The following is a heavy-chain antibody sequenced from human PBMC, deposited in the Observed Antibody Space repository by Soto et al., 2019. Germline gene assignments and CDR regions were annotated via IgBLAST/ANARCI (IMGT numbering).Heavy chain of an antibody. Sequence: GYLRISCEVSGFNFSRYSMNWVRYAPGSALDCFSSISSSSSYLYYADSVQGRFTISRHNAKNSLYLQMNSLTAEDTAFYYCARSGYRITXDNWGQGTLVTVSS. CDR2: ISSSSSYL. CDR1: GFNFSRYS. D-gene: IGHD2-15*01. V-gene: IGHV3-21*01. J-gene: IGHJ4*02. CDR3: ARSGYRITXDN.